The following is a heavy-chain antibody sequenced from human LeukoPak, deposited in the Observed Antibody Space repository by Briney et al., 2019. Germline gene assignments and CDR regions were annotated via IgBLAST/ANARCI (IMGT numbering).Heavy chain of an antibody. V-gene: IGHV3-30*18. CDR1: GFTFSSYG. CDR2: ISYDGSNK. CDR3: AKDDGRWLQIDY. D-gene: IGHD5-24*01. J-gene: IGHJ4*02. Sequence: PGGSLRLSCAASGFTFSSYGMHWVRQAPGKGLEWVAVISYDGSNKYYADSVKGRFTISRDNSKNTLYLQMNSLRAEDTAVYHCAKDDGRWLQIDYWGQGTLVTVSS.